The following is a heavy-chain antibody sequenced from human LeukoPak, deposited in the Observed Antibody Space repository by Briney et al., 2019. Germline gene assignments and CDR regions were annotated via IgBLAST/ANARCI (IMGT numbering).Heavy chain of an antibody. D-gene: IGHD6-13*01. CDR2: IYSSGSA. Sequence: PSETLSLTCTVSGGSISTYYWKWIRQPAGQGLEWIGHIYSSGSANYNPSLKSRVTMSVDTSKNQFSPRLTSVTAADTAVYYCARRAGNSWFFDYWGQGILVTVSS. J-gene: IGHJ4*02. CDR1: GGSISTYY. CDR3: ARRAGNSWFFDY. V-gene: IGHV4-4*07.